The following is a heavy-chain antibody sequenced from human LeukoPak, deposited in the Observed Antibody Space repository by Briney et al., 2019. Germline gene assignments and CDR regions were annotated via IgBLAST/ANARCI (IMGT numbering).Heavy chain of an antibody. CDR3: VSDDYYFDY. J-gene: IGHJ4*02. Sequence: SETLSLTCSVSGDSISSYYWSWIRQPAGKGLEWIGRIYTSGSANYNPSLKSRVTISIDTSKNQFSLKLSSVTAADTAVYYCVSDDYYFDYWGQGTLVTVSS. V-gene: IGHV4-4*07. CDR1: GDSISSYY. CDR2: IYTSGSA. D-gene: IGHD2-21*02.